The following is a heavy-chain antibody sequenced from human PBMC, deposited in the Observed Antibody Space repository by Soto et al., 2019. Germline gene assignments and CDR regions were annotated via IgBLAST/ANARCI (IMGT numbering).Heavy chain of an antibody. D-gene: IGHD5-12*01. J-gene: IGHJ3*02. Sequence: HPGGSLRLSCAASGFTFSSYGMHWVRQAPGKGLEWVAVISYDGSNKYYADSVKGRFTISRDNSKNTLYLQMNSLRAEDTAVYYCAKSMRSGYDPDDAFDIWGQGTMVTVSS. CDR3: AKSMRSGYDPDDAFDI. CDR2: ISYDGSNK. CDR1: GFTFSSYG. V-gene: IGHV3-30*18.